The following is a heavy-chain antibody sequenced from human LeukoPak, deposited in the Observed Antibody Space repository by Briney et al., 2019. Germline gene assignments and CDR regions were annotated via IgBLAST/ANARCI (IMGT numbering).Heavy chain of an antibody. V-gene: IGHV3-23*01. CDR3: ANGGLRYFDWPDY. CDR2: ISGSGDST. D-gene: IGHD3-9*01. Sequence: PGGSLRLSCAASGFTFSSYGMTWVRQAPGKGLEWVSSISGSGDSTYYADSVKGRFTISRDNSKNPPFLQMNSLRAEDTAVYYCANGGLRYFDWPDYWGQGSLVTVSS. CDR1: GFTFSSYG. J-gene: IGHJ4*02.